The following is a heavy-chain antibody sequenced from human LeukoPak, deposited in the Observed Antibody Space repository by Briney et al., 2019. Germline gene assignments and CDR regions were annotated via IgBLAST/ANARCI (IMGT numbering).Heavy chain of an antibody. CDR2: TSAYNGNT. Sequence: ASVKVSCKSSVYTFTSYGISWVRQAPGQGLEWRGWTSAYNGNTNYAQKLQGRVTMTTDTSTSTAYMELRSLRSDDTAVYYCARDVPYYDYVWGSYRSDYFDYWGQGTLVTVSS. J-gene: IGHJ4*02. V-gene: IGHV1-18*01. CDR3: ARDVPYYDYVWGSYRSDYFDY. D-gene: IGHD3-16*02. CDR1: VYTFTSYG.